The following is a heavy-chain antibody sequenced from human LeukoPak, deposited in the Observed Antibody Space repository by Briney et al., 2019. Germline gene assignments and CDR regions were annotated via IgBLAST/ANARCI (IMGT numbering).Heavy chain of an antibody. Sequence: XVRQAPGKGXXXVSRIVSDGSNTSYADSVKGRFTISRDNAKNTLYLQMNSLGADDTAVYYCTTQYGSGTLDYWGQGILVTVSS. V-gene: IGHV3-74*01. CDR3: TTQYGSGTLDY. CDR2: IVSDGSNT. J-gene: IGHJ4*02. D-gene: IGHD3-10*01.